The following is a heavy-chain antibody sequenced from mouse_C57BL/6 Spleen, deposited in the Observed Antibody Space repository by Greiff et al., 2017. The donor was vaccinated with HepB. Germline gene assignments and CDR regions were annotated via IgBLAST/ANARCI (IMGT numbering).Heavy chain of an antibody. J-gene: IGHJ2*01. D-gene: IGHD2-1*01. CDR3: ARSDYGNPPGY. CDR2: IYPGDGDT. Sequence: VQLQQSGPELVKPGASVKISCKASGYAFSSSWMNWVKQRPGKGLEWIGRIYPGDGDTNYNGKFKGKATLTADKSASKAYMQLSSLTSEYSAVSFCARSDYGNPPGYWGQGTTLTVSS. CDR1: GYAFSSSW. V-gene: IGHV1-82*01.